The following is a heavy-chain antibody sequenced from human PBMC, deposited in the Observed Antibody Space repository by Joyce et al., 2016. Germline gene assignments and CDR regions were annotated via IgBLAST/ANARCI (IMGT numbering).Heavy chain of an antibody. Sequence: QVQLQESGPGLVKPSGTLSLTCAVSGDSISSSNWWSWVRQPPGKGLEWIGEIYNSGNTNYNPSLKSRVTISIDKSKNQFSLKLSSVTAADTAVYYCARLKWASDYCSGVICYSFFDYWGQGTLVTVSS. CDR3: ARLKWASDYCSGVICYSFFDY. J-gene: IGHJ4*02. D-gene: IGHD2-15*01. CDR1: GDSISSSNW. V-gene: IGHV4-4*02. CDR2: IYNSGNT.